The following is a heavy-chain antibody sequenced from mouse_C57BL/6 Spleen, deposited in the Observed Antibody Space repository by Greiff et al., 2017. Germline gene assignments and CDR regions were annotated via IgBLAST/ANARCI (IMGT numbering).Heavy chain of an antibody. J-gene: IGHJ4*01. V-gene: IGHV1-64*01. CDR3: ARCWDPYYYAMDY. D-gene: IGHD4-1*01. Sequence: VQLQQPGAELVKPGASVKLSCKASGYTFTSYWMHWVKQRPGQGLEWIGMIHPNSGSTNYNEKFKSKATLTVDKSSSTAYMQLSSLTSEDSAVYYCARCWDPYYYAMDYWGQGTSVTVSS. CDR1: GYTFTSYW. CDR2: IHPNSGST.